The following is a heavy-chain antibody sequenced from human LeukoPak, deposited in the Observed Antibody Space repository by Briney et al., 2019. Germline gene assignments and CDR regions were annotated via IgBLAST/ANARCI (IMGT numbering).Heavy chain of an antibody. Sequence: PGGSLRLSCAASGFTFSSYGMHWVRQAQGEGVEWVTVISYDGRDKKYVDSVNGRFTISRDNSKNTLYLQMNSLRAEDTAVYYCAKDTSVSAAAYYFDSWGQGTLVTVSS. V-gene: IGHV3-30*18. J-gene: IGHJ4*02. CDR1: GFTFSSYG. CDR3: AKDTSVSAAAYYFDS. D-gene: IGHD3-16*01. CDR2: ISYDGRDK.